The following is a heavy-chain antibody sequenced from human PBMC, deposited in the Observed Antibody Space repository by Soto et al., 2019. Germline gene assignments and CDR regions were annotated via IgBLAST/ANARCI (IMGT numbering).Heavy chain of an antibody. CDR3: ARRDQIAYYYGMDV. D-gene: IGHD2-21*01. Sequence: PGGSLRLSCVVSGFTVSSSNYMSWVRQAPGKGPVWVSRINSDGSITGYADSVKGRFTISRDNAKNTLYLQMNSLSAEDTAVYYCARRDQIAYYYGMDVWGQGTTVTVSS. CDR2: INSDGSIT. J-gene: IGHJ6*02. CDR1: GFTVSSSNY. V-gene: IGHV3-74*01.